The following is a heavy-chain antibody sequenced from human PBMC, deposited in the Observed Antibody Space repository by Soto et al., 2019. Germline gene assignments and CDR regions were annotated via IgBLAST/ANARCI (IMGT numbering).Heavy chain of an antibody. CDR3: ARDIGQQWFPIEY. CDR1: GFTFSSYW. V-gene: IGHV3-7*01. CDR2: IKEDGSEK. Sequence: GGSLRLSCSASGFTFSSYWMSWVRQAPGKGLEWVANIKEDGSEKYYVDSVKGRFTISRDNGKNSLYLQMNSLRAEDTDVYYCARDIGQQWFPIEYWGQGTLVTVSS. J-gene: IGHJ4*02. D-gene: IGHD5-18*01.